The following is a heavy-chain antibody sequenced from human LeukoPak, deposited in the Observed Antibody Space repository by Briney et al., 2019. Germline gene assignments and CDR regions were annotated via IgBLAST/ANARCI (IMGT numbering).Heavy chain of an antibody. CDR3: ATARADYGDYNSYYYIYV. V-gene: IGHV4-61*02. D-gene: IGHD4-17*01. CDR2: VYSSGST. CDR1: GDSMSGDSYF. Sequence: SETLSLTCTVSGDSMSGDSYFWSWIRQPAGKGLEWIGRVYSSGSTYYNPSLESRVTISLDTSQSHFSLRLTSVTAADTAVYYCATARADYGDYNSYYYIYVWDKGTTVTVSS. J-gene: IGHJ6*03.